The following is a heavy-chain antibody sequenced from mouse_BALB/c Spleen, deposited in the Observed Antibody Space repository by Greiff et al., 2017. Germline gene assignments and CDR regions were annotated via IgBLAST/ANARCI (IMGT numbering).Heavy chain of an antibody. CDR2: IWSGGST. J-gene: IGHJ4*01. D-gene: IGHD1-1*01. Sequence: QVQLQQSGPGLVQPSQSLSITCTVSGFSLTSYGVHWVRQSPGKGLEWLGVIWSGGSTDYNAAFISRLSISKDNSKSQVFFKMNSLQANDTAIYYCARRLNYGSSSRVYYAMDYWGQGTSVTVSS. V-gene: IGHV2-2*02. CDR1: GFSLTSYG. CDR3: ARRLNYGSSSRVYYAMDY.